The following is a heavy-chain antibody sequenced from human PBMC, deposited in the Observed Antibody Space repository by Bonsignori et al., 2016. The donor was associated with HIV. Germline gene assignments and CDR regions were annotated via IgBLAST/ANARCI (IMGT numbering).Heavy chain of an antibody. CDR3: ARDIQLGPGDRGGNAFDI. CDR1: GFIVSSSY. Sequence: GESLKISCVASGFIVSSSYMSWVRQAPGKGLEWVSVIYSGGRTFYADSVKGRFTISRDNSKNMVYLQMYSLRAEDTAVYYCARDIQLGPGDRGGNAFDIWGQGTMVTVSS. D-gene: IGHD6-6*01. J-gene: IGHJ3*02. CDR2: IYSGGRT. V-gene: IGHV3-66*01.